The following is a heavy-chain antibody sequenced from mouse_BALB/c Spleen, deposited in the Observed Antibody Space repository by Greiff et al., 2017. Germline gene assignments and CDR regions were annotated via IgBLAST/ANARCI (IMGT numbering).Heavy chain of an antibody. V-gene: IGHV1S81*02. D-gene: IGHD2-4*01. CDR1: GYTFTSYW. CDR2: INPSNGRT. Sequence: QVQLQQPGAELVKPGASVKLSCKASGYTFTSYWMHWVKQRPGQGLEWIGEINPSNGRTNYNEKFKSKATLTVDKSSSTAYMQLSSLTSEDSAVYYCARRGDYVSHYYAMDYWGQGTSVTVSS. J-gene: IGHJ4*01. CDR3: ARRGDYVSHYYAMDY.